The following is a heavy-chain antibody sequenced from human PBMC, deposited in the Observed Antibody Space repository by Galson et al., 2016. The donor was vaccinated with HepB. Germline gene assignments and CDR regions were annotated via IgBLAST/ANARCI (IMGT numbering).Heavy chain of an antibody. D-gene: IGHD4-11*01. Sequence: SLRLSCAASGFTFNDYWMTWVRQAPGKGLEWVANLSPDGTDKRYAGSVKGRFTISRDNPNNSVFLQMSSLRAEDTALYYCARVDYTDEGTNVWGQGTTVTVSS. CDR3: ARVDYTDEGTNV. J-gene: IGHJ6*02. CDR1: GFTFNDYW. CDR2: LSPDGTDK. V-gene: IGHV3-7*01.